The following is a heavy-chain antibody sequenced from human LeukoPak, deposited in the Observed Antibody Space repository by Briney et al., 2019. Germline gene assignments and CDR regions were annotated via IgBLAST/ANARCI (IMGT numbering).Heavy chain of an antibody. CDR2: ISNGGTNT. Sequence: GGTLRLSCAASGFTFSHYGMTWVRQAPGRGLEWVSGISNGGTNTYYTDSVKGRFTISRDNSRNTLYLQMNSLRADDTARYYCAKDFVYGSRFPRPLDYWGQGTLVTVSS. V-gene: IGHV3-23*01. CDR1: GFTFSHYG. CDR3: AKDFVYGSRFPRPLDY. J-gene: IGHJ4*02. D-gene: IGHD3-3*01.